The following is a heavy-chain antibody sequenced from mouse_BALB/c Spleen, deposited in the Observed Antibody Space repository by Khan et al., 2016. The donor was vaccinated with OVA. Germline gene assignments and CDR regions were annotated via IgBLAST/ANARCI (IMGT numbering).Heavy chain of an antibody. J-gene: IGHJ2*01. Sequence: QVQLQQSGAELARPGASVKMSCKASGYTFTSYTIHWIKQRPGQALEWIGYIDPSSDYTNFNQKFRDKATLTADKSSSSAYMQLSSLTSEDSAVPSCARWAIYGRSSYFDYWGQGTTLTVSS. CDR2: IDPSSDYT. CDR3: ARWAIYGRSSYFDY. V-gene: IGHV1-4*01. D-gene: IGHD1-1*01. CDR1: GYTFTSYT.